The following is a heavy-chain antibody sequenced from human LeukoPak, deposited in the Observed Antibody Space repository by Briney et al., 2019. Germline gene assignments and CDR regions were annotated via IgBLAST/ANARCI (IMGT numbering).Heavy chain of an antibody. V-gene: IGHV4-30-4*01. J-gene: IGHJ4*02. CDR1: GGSISSGDYY. Sequence: SETLSLTCTVSGGSISSGDYYWSWIRQPPGKGLEWIGYIYYSGSTYYNPSLKSRVTISVDTSKNQFSLNLSSVTAADTAVYYCARSDIGSAGYNAYGYGFDYWGQGTLVTVSS. CDR3: ARSDIGSAGYNAYGYGFDY. D-gene: IGHD5-12*01. CDR2: IYYSGST.